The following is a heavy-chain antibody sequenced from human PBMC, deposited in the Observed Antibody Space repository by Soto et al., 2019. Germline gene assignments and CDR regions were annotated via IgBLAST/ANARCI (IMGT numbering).Heavy chain of an antibody. J-gene: IGHJ6*04. V-gene: IGHV3-33*01. CDR2: IRYDGSNK. CDR1: GFTFSSYG. CDR3: ARDGVPPLDV. Sequence: QVQLVESGGGVVQPGRSLRLSCAASGFTFSSYGMHWVRQAPGKGLEWVAVIRYDGSNKYYADSVKGRFTISRDNSKNTLYLQMNSLRAEDTAVYYCARDGVPPLDVWGKGTTVTVSS. D-gene: IGHD1-1*01.